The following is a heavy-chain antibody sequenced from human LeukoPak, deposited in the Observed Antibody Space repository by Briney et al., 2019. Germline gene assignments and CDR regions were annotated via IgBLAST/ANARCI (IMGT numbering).Heavy chain of an antibody. Sequence: ASVKVSCKASGYTFTSYYMHWVRQAPGQGLDWMGIINPSGGSTSYAQKFQGRVTMTRDTSTSTVYMELSSLRSEDTAVYYCARAVTMVRGRYYYYSMDVWGKGTTVTVSS. CDR2: INPSGGST. V-gene: IGHV1-46*01. D-gene: IGHD3-10*01. CDR1: GYTFTSYY. J-gene: IGHJ6*03. CDR3: ARAVTMVRGRYYYYSMDV.